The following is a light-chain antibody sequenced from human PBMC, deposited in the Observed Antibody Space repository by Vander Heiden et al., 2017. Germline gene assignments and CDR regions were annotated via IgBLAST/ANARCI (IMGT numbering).Light chain of an antibody. Sequence: DIQMTQSPSILSASVGDRVTITCRASQTISNWLAWYQVKPGKAPKLLIREASSLERGVPLRFSGGGAGTDFTLTLSSLQPDDFATYYCQQYNRAWTFGQGT. V-gene: IGKV1-5*03. J-gene: IGKJ1*01. CDR1: QTISNW. CDR2: EAS. CDR3: QQYNRAWT.